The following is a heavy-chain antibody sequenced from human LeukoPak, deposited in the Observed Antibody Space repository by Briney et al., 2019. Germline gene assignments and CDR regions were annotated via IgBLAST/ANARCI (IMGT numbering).Heavy chain of an antibody. CDR1: GGTFSSYA. D-gene: IGHD3-22*01. CDR2: IIPIFGTA. CDR3: ATGSGMSYYYDSSGYSFDY. J-gene: IGHJ4*02. Sequence: SVKVSCKAAGGTFSSYAISWVGQAPGQGLEWMGGIIPIFGTANYAQKFQGRVTITTDESTSTAYMELSSLRSEDTAVYYCATGSGMSYYYDSSGYSFDYWGQGTLVTVSS. V-gene: IGHV1-69*05.